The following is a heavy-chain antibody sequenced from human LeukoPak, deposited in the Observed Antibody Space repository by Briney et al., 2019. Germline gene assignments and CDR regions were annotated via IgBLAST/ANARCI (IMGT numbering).Heavy chain of an antibody. D-gene: IGHD2-21*02. Sequence: PGGSLRLSCAASGFTFSDAWMTWVRQAPGKGLEWVGRISTKTDGGTADYAAPVKGRFTISRDDSKNTLYLQMNSLKTDDTAVYYCIKSSGDWHWGQGTQVTVSS. CDR2: ISTKTDGGTA. CDR1: GFTFSDAW. CDR3: IKSSGDWH. J-gene: IGHJ4*02. V-gene: IGHV3-15*05.